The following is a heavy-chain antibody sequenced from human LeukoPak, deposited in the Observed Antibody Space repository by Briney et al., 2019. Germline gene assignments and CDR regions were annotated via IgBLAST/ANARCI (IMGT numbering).Heavy chain of an antibody. J-gene: IGHJ4*02. CDR2: ISSSSSNI. CDR1: GFTFRNYG. Sequence: PGGSLRLSCAASGFTFRNYGMNWVRQAPGKGLEWVSYISSSSSNIAYADSVKGRFTISRDNVKNSLYLQINSLTVEDTSVYYCARGGAARPDYWGQGTLVTVSS. CDR3: ARGGAARPDY. V-gene: IGHV3-48*04. D-gene: IGHD6-6*01.